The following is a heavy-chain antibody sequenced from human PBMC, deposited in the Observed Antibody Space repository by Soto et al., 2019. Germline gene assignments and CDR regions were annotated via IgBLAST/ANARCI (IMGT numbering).Heavy chain of an antibody. CDR1: GFTFSSYG. CDR3: AKDGAIAAADYFFDY. Sequence: PGGSLRLSCAASGFTFSSYGMHWVRQAPGKGLEWVAVISYDGSNKYYADSVKGRFTISRDNSKNTLYLQMNSLRAEDTAVYYCAKDGAIAAADYFFDYWGRGSLVTVSS. J-gene: IGHJ4*02. D-gene: IGHD6-13*01. CDR2: ISYDGSNK. V-gene: IGHV3-30*18.